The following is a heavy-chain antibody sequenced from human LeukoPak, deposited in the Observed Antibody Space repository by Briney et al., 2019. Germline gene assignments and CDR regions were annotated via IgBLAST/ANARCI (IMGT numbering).Heavy chain of an antibody. CDR1: GFTFSSYS. CDR3: ARRSEDFDY. J-gene: IGHJ4*02. V-gene: IGHV3-48*04. Sequence: GGSLRLSSAASGFTFSSYSMNWVRQAPGKGLEWVSYISSSSSTIYYADSVKGRFTISRDNAKNSLYLQMNSLRAEDTAVYYCARRSEDFDYWGQGTLVTVSS. CDR2: ISSSSSTI.